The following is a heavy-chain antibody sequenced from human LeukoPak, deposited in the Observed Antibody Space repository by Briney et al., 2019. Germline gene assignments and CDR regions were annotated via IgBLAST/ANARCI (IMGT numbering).Heavy chain of an antibody. CDR3: ARELGQQLAPDAFDL. CDR1: GGSISSGSYY. CDR2: IYTSGST. V-gene: IGHV4-61*02. J-gene: IGHJ3*01. D-gene: IGHD6-13*01. Sequence: TLSLTCTVSGGSISSGSYYWSWIRQPAGKGLEWIGRIYTSGSTNYNPSLKSRVTISVDTSKNQFSLKLSSVTAADTAVYYCARELGQQLAPDAFDLWGQGTMVTVSS.